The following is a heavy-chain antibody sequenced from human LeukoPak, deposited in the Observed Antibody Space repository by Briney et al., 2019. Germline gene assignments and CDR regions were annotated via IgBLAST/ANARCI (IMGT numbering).Heavy chain of an antibody. Sequence: ASVKVSCKASGYTFTSYYMHWVRQAPGQGLEWMGIINPSGGSTSYAQKFQDRVTMTRDTSISTAYMELSRLKSDDTAVYYCARPLTTSGWYFDLWGRGTLVTVSS. CDR2: INPSGGST. CDR3: ARPLTTSGWYFDL. CDR1: GYTFTSYY. D-gene: IGHD1-14*01. V-gene: IGHV1-46*01. J-gene: IGHJ2*01.